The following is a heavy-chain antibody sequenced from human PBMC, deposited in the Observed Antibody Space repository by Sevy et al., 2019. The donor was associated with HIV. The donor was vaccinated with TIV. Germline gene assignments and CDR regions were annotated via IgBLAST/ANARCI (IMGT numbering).Heavy chain of an antibody. CDR3: ARDQKEYYDFWSGYYSRWDYYYGMDV. CDR1: GFTFSSYE. CDR2: ISSSGSTI. V-gene: IGHV3-48*03. D-gene: IGHD3-3*01. J-gene: IGHJ6*02. Sequence: GGSLRLSCAASGFTFSSYEMNWVRQAPGKGLEWVSYISSSGSTIYYADSVKGRFTISRDNAKNSLYLQMNSLRAEDTAVYYCARDQKEYYDFWSGYYSRWDYYYGMDVWGQWTTVTVSS.